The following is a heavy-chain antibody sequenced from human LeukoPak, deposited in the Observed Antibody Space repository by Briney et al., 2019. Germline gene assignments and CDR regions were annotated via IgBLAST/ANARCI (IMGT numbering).Heavy chain of an antibody. Sequence: GGSLRLSCAASGFTFKTYVMSWVRQAPGKGLEWVSAISGSSGATYYADSVKGRFTISRDNSKNTLYLQMNSLRAEDTAVYYCARDDILTGYPTPFDYWGQGTLVTVSS. D-gene: IGHD3-9*01. CDR3: ARDDILTGYPTPFDY. V-gene: IGHV3-23*01. CDR2: ISGSSGAT. CDR1: GFTFKTYV. J-gene: IGHJ4*02.